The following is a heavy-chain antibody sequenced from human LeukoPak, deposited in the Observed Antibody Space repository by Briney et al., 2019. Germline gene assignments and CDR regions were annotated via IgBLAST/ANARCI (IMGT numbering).Heavy chain of an antibody. D-gene: IGHD5-18*01. CDR2: INNDGRST. CDR1: GFTVSGAW. Sequence: GGSLRLSCAASGFTVSGAWMHWVRQAPGKGLVWVSRINNDGRSTSYADPVKGRFTISRDNAKNTLYMQMNSLRAEDTAVYYCGTAFEFWGQGTLVTVSS. CDR3: GTAFEF. V-gene: IGHV3-74*01. J-gene: IGHJ4*02.